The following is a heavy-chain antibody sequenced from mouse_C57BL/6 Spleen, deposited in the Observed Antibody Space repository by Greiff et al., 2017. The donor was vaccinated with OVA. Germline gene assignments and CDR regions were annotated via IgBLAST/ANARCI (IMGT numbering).Heavy chain of an antibody. CDR1: GFNIKDYY. D-gene: IGHD1-3*01. CDR2: IDPEDGET. CDR3: ARESYITTPECDVED. V-gene: IGHV14-2*01. Sequence: VQLKQSGAELVKPGASVKLSCTASGFNIKDYYMHWVKQRTEQGLEWIGRIDPEDGETKYTPKFQGKATITADTSSNTAYLQLSSLTSEDTAVYYGARESYITTPECDVEDWGTGTTVTVSS. J-gene: IGHJ1*03.